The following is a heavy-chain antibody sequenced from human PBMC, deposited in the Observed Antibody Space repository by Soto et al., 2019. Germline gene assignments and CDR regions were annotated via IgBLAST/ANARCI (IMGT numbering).Heavy chain of an antibody. CDR2: VNSDGSYT. CDR3: AKVESLILI. V-gene: IGHV3-74*01. J-gene: IGHJ4*02. Sequence: EVQLVESGGGLVQPGGSLRLSCAASGFTFNSYWIHWVRQAPGKGLVWVSRVNSDGSYTDYADSVKGRFTISRDNAKTTPSLQMDNLRLDDTALYYCAKVESLILIWGQGTLVTVSS. D-gene: IGHD2-21*01. CDR1: GFTFNSYW.